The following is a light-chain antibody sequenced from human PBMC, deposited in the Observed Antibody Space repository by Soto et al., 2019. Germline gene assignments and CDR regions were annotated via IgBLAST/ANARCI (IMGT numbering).Light chain of an antibody. V-gene: IGLV2-14*01. CDR3: TSYSRYSVLV. CDR1: SSDIGGYKY. Sequence: QSALTQPASVSGSPGQSITISCTGTSSDIGGYKYVSWYQQYPGKAPKLIIFEVSNRPSGVSNRFSGSNSGNAAPLTISGLQAEDEADYYCTSYSRYSVLVFGGGTKVTVL. J-gene: IGLJ3*02. CDR2: EVS.